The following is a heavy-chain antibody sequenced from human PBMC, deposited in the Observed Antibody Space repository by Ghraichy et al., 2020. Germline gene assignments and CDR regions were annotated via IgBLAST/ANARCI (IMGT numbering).Heavy chain of an antibody. Sequence: GGSLRLSCAASGFTFSSYAMNWVRQAPGKGLEWVSRISGSGGTTYYADSVKGRFTISRDNSKNTLHLQMNSLRAEDTAVYYCAKAWGYCSGGICPEYNWFDPWGQGTLVTVSS. CDR1: GFTFSSYA. D-gene: IGHD2-15*01. CDR2: ISGSGGTT. V-gene: IGHV3-23*01. J-gene: IGHJ5*02. CDR3: AKAWGYCSGGICPEYNWFDP.